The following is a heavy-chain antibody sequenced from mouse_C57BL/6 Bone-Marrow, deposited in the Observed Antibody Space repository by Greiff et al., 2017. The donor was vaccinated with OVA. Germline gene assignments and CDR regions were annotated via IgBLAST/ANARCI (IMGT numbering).Heavy chain of an antibody. J-gene: IGHJ3*01. CDR3: AREDDGYYAY. CDR2: SRNKANDYTT. V-gene: IGHV7-1*01. D-gene: IGHD2-3*01. Sequence: EVQLVESGGGLVQSGRSLRLSCATSGFTFSDFYMEWVRQAPGKGLEWIAASRNKANDYTTEYSASVKGRFIVSRDTSQSILYLQMNALRAEDTAIYYCAREDDGYYAYWGQGTLVTVSA. CDR1: GFTFSDFY.